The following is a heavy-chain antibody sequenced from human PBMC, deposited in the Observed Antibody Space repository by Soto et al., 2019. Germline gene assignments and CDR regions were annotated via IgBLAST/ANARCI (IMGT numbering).Heavy chain of an antibody. J-gene: IGHJ6*02. D-gene: IGHD2-21*02. CDR1: GFTFSSYG. CDR3: AKDGCGDCYPNPQDAYYCIDV. V-gene: IGHV3-30*18. CDR2: ISYDGSNK. Sequence: QVQLVESGGGVVQPGRSLRLSCAASGFTFSSYGMHWVRQAPGKGLDWVAVISYDGSNKYYADSVKGRFTISRDNSKNTLYLQMNSLRAEDTAVYYCAKDGCGDCYPNPQDAYYCIDVWGQGTTVTVSS.